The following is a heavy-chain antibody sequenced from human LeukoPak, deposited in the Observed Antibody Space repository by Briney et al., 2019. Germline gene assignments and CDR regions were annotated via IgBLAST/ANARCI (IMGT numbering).Heavy chain of an antibody. D-gene: IGHD5-24*01. Sequence: ASVKVSCKASGYTFTSYAMHWVRQAPGQRLEWMGWINAGNGNTKYSQKFQGRVTITRDTSASTAYMELSSLRSEDTAVYYCARDSDRWLQLGNFDYWGQGTLVTVSS. CDR2: INAGNGNT. J-gene: IGHJ4*02. V-gene: IGHV1-3*01. CDR1: GYTFTSYA. CDR3: ARDSDRWLQLGNFDY.